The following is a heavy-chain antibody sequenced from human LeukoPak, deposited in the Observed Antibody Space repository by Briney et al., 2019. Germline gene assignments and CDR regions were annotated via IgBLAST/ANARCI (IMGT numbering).Heavy chain of an antibody. CDR3: ARDLETADNWFDP. CDR1: GYTFTSYY. V-gene: IGHV1-46*01. CDR2: INPNAGTT. J-gene: IGHJ5*02. Sequence: ASVKVSCKASGYTFTSYYMHWVRQTPGQGLEWMGIINPNAGTTSYAQKLQGRVTMTTDTSTSTAYMELRSLRSDDTAVYYCARDLETADNWFDPWGQGTLVTVSS. D-gene: IGHD2-21*02.